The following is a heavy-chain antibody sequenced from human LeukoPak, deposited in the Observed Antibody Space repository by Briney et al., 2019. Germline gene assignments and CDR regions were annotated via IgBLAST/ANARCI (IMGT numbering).Heavy chain of an antibody. CDR2: IYYSGST. CDR1: GGSISSYY. J-gene: IGHJ4*02. Sequence: SETLSLTCTVSGGSISSYYWSWIRQPPGKGLEWIGCIYYSGSTNYNPSLKSRVTISVDTSKNQFSLKLSSVTAADTAVYYCARRTIDWGRSYYFDYWGQGTLVTVSS. V-gene: IGHV4-59*08. D-gene: IGHD3-9*01. CDR3: ARRTIDWGRSYYFDY.